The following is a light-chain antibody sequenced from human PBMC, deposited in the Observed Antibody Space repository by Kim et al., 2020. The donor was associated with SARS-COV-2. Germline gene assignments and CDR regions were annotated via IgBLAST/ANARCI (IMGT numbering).Light chain of an antibody. J-gene: IGKJ1*01. CDR1: QSVSRCY. Sequence: PGERGTLSCRASQSVSRCYLAWYQPKPGQAPRLLIYGTSSRATGIPDRFSGSGSGTDFTLTISRLEPEDFAVYYCQQYGSSYPWTFGQGTKVEIK. CDR3: QQYGSSYPWT. V-gene: IGKV3-20*01. CDR2: GTS.